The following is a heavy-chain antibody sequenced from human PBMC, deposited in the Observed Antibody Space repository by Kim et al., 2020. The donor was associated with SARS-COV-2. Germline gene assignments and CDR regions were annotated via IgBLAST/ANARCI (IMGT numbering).Heavy chain of an antibody. V-gene: IGHV3-33*01. CDR2: IWYDGSNK. CDR1: GFTFSSYG. J-gene: IGHJ6*02. Sequence: GGSLRLSCAASGFTFSSYGMHWVRQAPGKGLEWVAVIWYDGSNKYYADSVKGRFTISRDNSKNTLYLQMNSLRAEDTAVYYCARVLGYCSSTSCYGLMRGDYYGLDVWGQGTTVTVSS. D-gene: IGHD2-2*01. CDR3: ARVLGYCSSTSCYGLMRGDYYGLDV.